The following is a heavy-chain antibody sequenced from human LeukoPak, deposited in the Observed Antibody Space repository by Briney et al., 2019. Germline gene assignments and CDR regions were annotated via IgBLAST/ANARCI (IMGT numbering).Heavy chain of an antibody. CDR3: ARHTPYDFWSGYYPPYYYGMDV. V-gene: IGHV4-34*01. CDR2: INHSGST. D-gene: IGHD3-3*01. J-gene: IGHJ6*02. CDR1: GGSFSGYY. Sequence: PSETLSLTCAVYGGSFSGYYWSWIRQPPGKGLEWIGEINHSGSTNYNPSLKSRVAISVDTSKNQFSLKLSSVTAADTAVYYCARHTPYDFWSGYYPPYYYGMDVWGQGTTVTVSS.